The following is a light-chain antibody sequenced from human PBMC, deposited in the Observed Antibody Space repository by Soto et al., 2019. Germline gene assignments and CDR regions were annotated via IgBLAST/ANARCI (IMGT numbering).Light chain of an antibody. CDR3: SSYAGSNNFV. V-gene: IGLV2-8*01. CDR1: SSDVGTYKY. J-gene: IGLJ1*01. CDR2: EVT. Sequence: QSVLTQPPSASGSPGQSVTISCTGTSSDVGTYKYVSWYQQHPGKAPKLMIYEVTKRPSGVPDRFSGSKSGNTASLTVSGLQAEDEADYYCSSYAGSNNFVFGTGNKVTV.